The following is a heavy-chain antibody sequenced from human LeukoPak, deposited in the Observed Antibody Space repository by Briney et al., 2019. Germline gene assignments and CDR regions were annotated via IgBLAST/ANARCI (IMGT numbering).Heavy chain of an antibody. D-gene: IGHD2-2*01. CDR1: GFTFSNYA. V-gene: IGHV3-23*01. CDR3: AKRAVCTSTTCYGFDP. CDR2: ISVSGDST. J-gene: IGHJ5*02. Sequence: PGGSLRLSCAASGFTFSNYAMSWVRQAPGKGLEWVSAISVSGDSTYYADSVKGRFTISRDNSKNTVYLQMNNLRAEDTAVYYCAKRAVCTSTTCYGFDPWGQGTLVTVSS.